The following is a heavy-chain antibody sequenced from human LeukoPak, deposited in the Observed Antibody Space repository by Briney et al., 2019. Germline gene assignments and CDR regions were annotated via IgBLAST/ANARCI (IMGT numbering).Heavy chain of an antibody. J-gene: IGHJ4*02. D-gene: IGHD5-18*01. CDR2: ISGSGGST. Sequence: GGSLRLSCAASGFTFSGYAMSWVRQAPGKGLEWVSAISGSGGSTYYADSVKGRFTISRDNSKNTLYLQRDSLRAEDTAVYYCAKHAGYSYGYYFDSWGQGTLVTVS. V-gene: IGHV3-23*01. CDR3: AKHAGYSYGYYFDS. CDR1: GFTFSGYA.